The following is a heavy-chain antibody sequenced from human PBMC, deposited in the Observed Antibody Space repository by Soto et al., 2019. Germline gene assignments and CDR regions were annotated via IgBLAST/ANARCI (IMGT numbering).Heavy chain of an antibody. J-gene: IGHJ5*02. CDR2: MSPSTGNT. Sequence: ASVKVSCKASGYTFTSYYMHWVRPAPGQGFEWLGFMSPSTGNTGYAQKLQGRITLTRDTSIDTAYMDLTGLTPDDSAVYYCARGASPWGQGTLVTVSS. CDR3: ARGASP. CDR1: GYTFTSYY. V-gene: IGHV1-46*01.